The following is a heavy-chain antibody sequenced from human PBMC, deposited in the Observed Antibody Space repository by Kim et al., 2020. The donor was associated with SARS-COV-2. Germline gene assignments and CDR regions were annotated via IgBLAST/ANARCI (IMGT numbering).Heavy chain of an antibody. CDR2: NGDT. D-gene: IGHD3-10*01. J-gene: IGHJ3*02. Sequence: NGDTKSSQHCQGRVTLTRDTSASTAYMELSSLRSEDTAMYFCARFGVGAFDIWGQGTMVTVSS. V-gene: IGHV1-3*01. CDR3: ARFGVGAFDI.